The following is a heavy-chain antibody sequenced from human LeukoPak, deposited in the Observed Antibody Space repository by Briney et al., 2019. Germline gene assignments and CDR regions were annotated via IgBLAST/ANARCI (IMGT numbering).Heavy chain of an antibody. Sequence: GGSLRLSCAASGFTFSSYWMHWVRQAPGKGLVWVSRINSDGSSTSYADSVKGRFTISRDNAKNSLYLQMNSLRAEDTAVYYCARVLYDSSGYTQYYFDYWGQGTLVTVSS. D-gene: IGHD3-22*01. CDR2: INSDGSST. CDR1: GFTFSSYW. J-gene: IGHJ4*02. V-gene: IGHV3-74*01. CDR3: ARVLYDSSGYTQYYFDY.